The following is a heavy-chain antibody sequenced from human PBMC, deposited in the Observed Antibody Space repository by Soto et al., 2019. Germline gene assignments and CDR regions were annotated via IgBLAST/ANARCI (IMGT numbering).Heavy chain of an antibody. D-gene: IGHD1-26*01. J-gene: IGHJ6*02. CDR1: GGTFSSYA. CDR2: IIPIFGTA. Sequence: ASVKVSCKASGGTFSSYAISWVRQAPGQGLEWMGGIIPIFGTANYAQKFQGRVTITADESTSAAYMELSSLRSEDTAVYYCAREGVGYQGYYYGMDVWGQGTTVTVSS. CDR3: AREGVGYQGYYYGMDV. V-gene: IGHV1-69*13.